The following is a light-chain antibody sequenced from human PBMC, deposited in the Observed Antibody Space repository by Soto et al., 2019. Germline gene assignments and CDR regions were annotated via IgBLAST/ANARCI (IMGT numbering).Light chain of an antibody. CDR1: QGIAPY. CDR2: ATS. J-gene: IGKJ4*01. Sequence: DVQMTQSPSSLSAFVGDRVTITCRASQGIAPYLAWFQQKPGKVPKLLIYATSTLQSGVPSRFSGSGSGTDFTLTINILQPEDVGTYYCQKYNSSPLPFGGGTKVEIK. V-gene: IGKV1-27*01. CDR3: QKYNSSPLP.